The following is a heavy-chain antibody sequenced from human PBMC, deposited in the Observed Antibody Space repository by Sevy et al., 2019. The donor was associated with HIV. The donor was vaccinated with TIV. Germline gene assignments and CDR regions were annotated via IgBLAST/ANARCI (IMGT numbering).Heavy chain of an antibody. D-gene: IGHD2-21*02. CDR3: ARDLGGYGGNSIDY. CDR2: ISAYNGNT. CDR1: GYTFTSYG. Sequence: ASVKVSCKASGYTFTSYGISWVRQAPGQGLEWMGWISAYNGNTNYAQKLQGRVTMTTDTSRSTAYVELRSLGSDDTAIYYCARDLGGYGGNSIDYWGQGTLVTVSS. J-gene: IGHJ4*02. V-gene: IGHV1-18*01.